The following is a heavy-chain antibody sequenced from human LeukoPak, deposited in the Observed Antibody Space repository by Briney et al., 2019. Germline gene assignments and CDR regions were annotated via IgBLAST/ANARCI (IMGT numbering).Heavy chain of an antibody. CDR1: GGTFSSYA. CDR3: ASARISRGYSYGKIDYYYYYYYMDV. V-gene: IGHV1-69*06. Sequence: GSSVKVSCKASGGTFSSYAISWVRQAPGQGLEWMGGIIPIFGTANYAQKFQGRVTITADKSTSTAYMELSSLRSEDTAVYYCASARISRGYSYGKIDYYYYYYYMDVWGKGTTVTVSS. D-gene: IGHD5-18*01. J-gene: IGHJ6*03. CDR2: IIPIFGTA.